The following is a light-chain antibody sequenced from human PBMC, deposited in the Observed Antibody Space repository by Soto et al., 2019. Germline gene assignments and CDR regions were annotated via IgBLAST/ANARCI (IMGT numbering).Light chain of an antibody. CDR1: QGIGNY. J-gene: IGKJ1*01. Sequence: DIQMTQSPSSLSASVGDRVTIPCRASQGIGNYLAWYQQKLGKVPNNLIYEASTLQSVVPSRFRGSGSWTDFTLTISSLQTEDDESDYCQKYYSAPESFGQGTKVEIK. CDR2: EAS. V-gene: IGKV1-27*01. CDR3: QKYYSAPES.